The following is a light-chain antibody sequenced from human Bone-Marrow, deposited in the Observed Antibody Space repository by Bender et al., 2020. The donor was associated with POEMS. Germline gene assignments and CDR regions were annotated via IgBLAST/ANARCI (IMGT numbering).Light chain of an antibody. J-gene: IGLJ2*01. Sequence: SYELTQPPSVSVSPGQTATITCSGEKLGEEYACWYQQEPGQSPVVVIYQDTKRTSGIPERFSGSTSGNTASLTISGTQTMDEADYYCQSWGSNTAVFGGGTKLTVL. CDR1: KLGEEY. V-gene: IGLV3-1*01. CDR3: QSWGSNTAV. CDR2: QDT.